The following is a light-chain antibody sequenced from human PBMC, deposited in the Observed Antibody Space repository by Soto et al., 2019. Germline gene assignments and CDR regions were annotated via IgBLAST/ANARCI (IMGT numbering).Light chain of an antibody. CDR3: QQYKNWPWT. Sequence: EIVMTQSPATLSVSPGDRATLSCRASQSVSGNVACYQQRPGQAPRLLISDASTRANGIPARYSGSASVTEFPLTISGLQSDDFAVYYCQQYKNWPWTFGQGTKVEIK. CDR2: DAS. J-gene: IGKJ1*01. V-gene: IGKV3-15*01. CDR1: QSVSGN.